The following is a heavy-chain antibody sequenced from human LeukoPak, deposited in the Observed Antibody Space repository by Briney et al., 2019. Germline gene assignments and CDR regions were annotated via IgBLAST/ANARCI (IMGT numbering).Heavy chain of an antibody. V-gene: IGHV4-31*03. CDR1: DGSISSGGFY. CDR2: IFYSGST. J-gene: IGHJ4*02. D-gene: IGHD3-16*02. CDR3: ARIVDVWGSYRYYYFDP. Sequence: SQTLSLTCTVSDGSISSGGFYWSWIRQHPGKGLEWIGYIFYSGSTYYNPSLKSRVTISVDTSKNQFSLKVNSVTAADSAVYYCARIVDVWGSYRYYYFDPWGQGTLVTVSS.